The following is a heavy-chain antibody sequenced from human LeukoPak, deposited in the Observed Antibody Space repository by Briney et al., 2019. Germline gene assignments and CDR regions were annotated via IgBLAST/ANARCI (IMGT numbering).Heavy chain of an antibody. CDR1: AFTFSHYP. Sequence: GGSLRLSCEASAFTFSHYPMDWVRQAPGKGLELVAIISDDGTNRYYADSVKGRFTISRDDSNNTVYLQTNSLRVDDTAIYFCARGKFFDIWGQGTMVTVSS. CDR3: ARGKFFDI. V-gene: IGHV3-30-3*01. CDR2: ISDDGTNR. J-gene: IGHJ3*02.